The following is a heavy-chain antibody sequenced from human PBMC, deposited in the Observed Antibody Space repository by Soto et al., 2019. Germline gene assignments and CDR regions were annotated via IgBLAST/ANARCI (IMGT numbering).Heavy chain of an antibody. V-gene: IGHV3-30-3*01. CDR3: ARAHRGYSSSWSPYYYYGMDV. D-gene: IGHD6-13*01. Sequence: GGSLRLSCAASGFPFSSYAMHWVRQAPGKGLEWVTVISYDGSNKYYADSVKGRFTISRDNSKNTMYLQMNSLRAEDTAVYYCARAHRGYSSSWSPYYYYGMDVWGQGTTFTVSS. CDR1: GFPFSSYA. CDR2: ISYDGSNK. J-gene: IGHJ6*02.